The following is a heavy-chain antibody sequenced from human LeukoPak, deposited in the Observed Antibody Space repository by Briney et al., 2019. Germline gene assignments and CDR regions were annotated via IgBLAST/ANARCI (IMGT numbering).Heavy chain of an antibody. Sequence: ASVTVSCKASGYTFTSYGISWVRQAPGQGLEWMGWISAYNGNTNYAQKLQGRVTMTTDTSTSTAYMELRSLRSDDTAVYYCAREVSGSSGYYYYHYYYFDYWGQGTLVTVSS. CDR2: ISAYNGNT. J-gene: IGHJ4*02. CDR1: GYTFTSYG. D-gene: IGHD3-22*01. CDR3: AREVSGSSGYYYYHYYYFDY. V-gene: IGHV1-18*01.